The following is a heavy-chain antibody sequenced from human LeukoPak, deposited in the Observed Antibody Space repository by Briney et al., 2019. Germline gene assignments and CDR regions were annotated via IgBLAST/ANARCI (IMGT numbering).Heavy chain of an antibody. D-gene: IGHD2-2*01. CDR3: ARGGCRSTSCYDP. Sequence: GGSLRLSCAASGFSFSNYGMHWVRQAPGKGLEWGAVIWYDGSNKYYADSVKGRFTISRDNSKNTLYLQMNSLRVEDTAIYYCARGGCRSTSCYDPWGQGTLVTVSS. V-gene: IGHV3-33*01. CDR2: IWYDGSNK. CDR1: GFSFSNYG. J-gene: IGHJ5*02.